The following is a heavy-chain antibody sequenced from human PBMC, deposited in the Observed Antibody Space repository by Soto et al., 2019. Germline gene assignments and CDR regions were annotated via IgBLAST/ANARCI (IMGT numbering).Heavy chain of an antibody. Sequence: SETLSLTSIVSGGSTTSYHWSWIRQFAGKGLASIAYTSYTGSTNYNPSLKSRVTISLDTSKNQLSLQLTSMTPADTAVYYRARSLPAGFTHYFGPWGQGTLVNVSS. V-gene: IGHV4-59*01. CDR1: GGSTTSYH. CDR3: ARSLPAGFTHYFGP. CDR2: TSYTGST. J-gene: IGHJ5*02. D-gene: IGHD1-26*01.